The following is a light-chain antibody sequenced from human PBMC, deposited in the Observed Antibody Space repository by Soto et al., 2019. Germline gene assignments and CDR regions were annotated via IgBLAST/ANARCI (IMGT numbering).Light chain of an antibody. CDR2: DVT. CDR1: SSDVGGYKY. CDR3: CSYADSNTLV. V-gene: IGLV2-11*01. Sequence: QSALTQPRSVSGSPGQSVTISCTGTSSDVGGYKYVSWYQQHPGKAPKLMIYDVTKRPSGVPDRFSGSKSGNTASLTISGLQADDEADYYCCSYADSNTLVFGGGTKLTVL. J-gene: IGLJ3*02.